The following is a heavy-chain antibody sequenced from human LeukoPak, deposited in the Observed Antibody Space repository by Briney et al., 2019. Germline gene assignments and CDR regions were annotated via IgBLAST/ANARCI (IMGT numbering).Heavy chain of an antibody. CDR2: INHSGST. D-gene: IGHD5-18*01. CDR1: GGSFSGYY. CDR3: ARGRGSYGYRRYYYMDV. J-gene: IGHJ6*03. V-gene: IGHV4-34*01. Sequence: SETLSLTGAVYGGSFSGYYWSWIRQPPGKGLEWIGEINHSGSTNYNPSLKSRVTISVDTSKNQFSLKLSSVTAADTAVYYCARGRGSYGYRRYYYMDVWGKGTTVTVSS.